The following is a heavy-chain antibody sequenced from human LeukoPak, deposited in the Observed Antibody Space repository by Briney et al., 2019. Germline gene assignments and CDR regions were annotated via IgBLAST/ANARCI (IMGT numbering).Heavy chain of an antibody. Sequence: PSXTLSLTCAVSGYSISSGYYWGWIRPPPGKGLEGIGIIYHSGSTYYNPSLKSRVTISGDTYKNKFSLKLSSVTAADTAVYYCARTVTTVYWYFDLWGRGTLVTVSS. CDR2: IYHSGST. CDR1: GYSISSGYY. CDR3: ARTVTTVYWYFDL. V-gene: IGHV4-38-2*01. J-gene: IGHJ2*01. D-gene: IGHD4-11*01.